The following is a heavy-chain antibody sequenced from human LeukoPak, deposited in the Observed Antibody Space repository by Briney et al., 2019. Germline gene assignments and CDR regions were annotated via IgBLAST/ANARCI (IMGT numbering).Heavy chain of an antibody. J-gene: IGHJ4*02. CDR1: GGTFSSHA. D-gene: IGHD6-19*01. CDR2: IIPISNTA. V-gene: IGHV1-69*13. CDR3: ARWAGYRSDWYWGPFDY. Sequence: SVKVSCKASGGTFSSHAISWVRLAPGQGLEWMGAIIPISNTANYAQKFQGRVTITADESTSTAYMELSSLRSEDTAVYYCARWAGYRSDWYWGPFDYWGQGTLVSVSS.